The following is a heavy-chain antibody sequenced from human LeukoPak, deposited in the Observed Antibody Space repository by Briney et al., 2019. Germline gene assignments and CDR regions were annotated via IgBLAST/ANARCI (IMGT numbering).Heavy chain of an antibody. CDR1: GGSISSHY. Sequence: PSETLSLTCTVSGGSISSHYWSWIRQPPGKGLEWIGYIYYSGSTNYNPSLKSRVTISVDTSKNQFSLKLSSMTASDTAVYYCARDLLSSDFDYWAREPWSPSPQ. V-gene: IGHV4-59*11. J-gene: IGHJ4*02. CDR3: ARDLLSSDFDY. D-gene: IGHD3-10*02. CDR2: IYYSGST.